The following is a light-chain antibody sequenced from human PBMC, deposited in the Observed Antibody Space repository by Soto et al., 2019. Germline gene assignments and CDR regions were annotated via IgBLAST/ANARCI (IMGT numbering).Light chain of an antibody. J-gene: IGKJ2*01. CDR1: QSVSSN. CDR3: QHYNNWSPYT. V-gene: IGKV3-15*01. CDR2: GAS. Sequence: EIVMTHCPATLSVSPGERASLSCECIQSVSSNLAWYQQKPGQAPRLLIYGASTRATGIPARFSGSGSGTEFTITITSLQSEDFAVYYCQHYNNWSPYTFGQGTKVDIK.